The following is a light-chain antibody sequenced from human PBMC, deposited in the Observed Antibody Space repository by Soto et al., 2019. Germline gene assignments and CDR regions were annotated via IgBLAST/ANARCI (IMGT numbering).Light chain of an antibody. J-gene: IGKJ1*01. CDR2: AAS. Sequence: EIVMTQSPATLSVSPGETATLSCRASESVSTNLAWYQQKPGQTPRLLIYAASTRATGIPVRFSGSGSGTEFTLTISSLQSEDFAVYYCQQDNKWISWAVGQGTKVEIK. CDR3: QQDNKWISWA. CDR1: ESVSTN. V-gene: IGKV3-15*01.